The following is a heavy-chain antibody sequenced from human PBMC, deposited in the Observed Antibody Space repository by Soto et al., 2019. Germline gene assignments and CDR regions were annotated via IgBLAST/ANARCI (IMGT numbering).Heavy chain of an antibody. V-gene: IGHV1-69*06. J-gene: IGHJ4*02. Sequence: QVHLVQSGAEVKSPGSAVKVSCKVSGAGDTFSNYGLNWMRQAPGQGLEWMGGTITAFGTANYAQKFQARVTITADTSTTSAYMELSSLRSDDTAVYYCWRHDKTALPPLDSWGQGTLVSVSS. CDR3: WRHDKTALPPLDS. D-gene: IGHD1-1*01. CDR2: TITAFGTA. CDR1: GAGDTFSNYG.